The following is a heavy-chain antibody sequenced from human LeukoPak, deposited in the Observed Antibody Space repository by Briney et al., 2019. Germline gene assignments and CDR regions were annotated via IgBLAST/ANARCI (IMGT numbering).Heavy chain of an antibody. CDR3: VRDINAYGDSPSDY. CDR1: GYTFSSKG. Sequence: GASVKVSCKTSGYTFSSKGITWVRQAPGQGLEWMGWISVYNGNTKYAQKLQGRVTMTTDTSTTTAYMELRSLRSDDTAMYYCVRDINAYGDSPSDYWGQGTLVTVSS. CDR2: ISVYNGNT. V-gene: IGHV1-18*01. D-gene: IGHD4-17*01. J-gene: IGHJ4*02.